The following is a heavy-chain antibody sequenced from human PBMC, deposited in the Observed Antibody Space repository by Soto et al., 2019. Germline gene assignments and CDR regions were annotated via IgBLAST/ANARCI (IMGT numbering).Heavy chain of an antibody. CDR2: INAGNGNT. CDR1: GYTFTSYA. Sequence: QVQLVQSGAEVKKPGASVKVSCKASGYTFTSYAMHWVRQAPGQRLEWMGWINAGNGNTKYSQKFQGRVTITRDTSASTAYMELSSLRSEDTAVYYCARGPLAAAGIDNWFDSWGQGTLVTVSS. V-gene: IGHV1-3*01. D-gene: IGHD6-13*01. CDR3: ARGPLAAAGIDNWFDS. J-gene: IGHJ5*01.